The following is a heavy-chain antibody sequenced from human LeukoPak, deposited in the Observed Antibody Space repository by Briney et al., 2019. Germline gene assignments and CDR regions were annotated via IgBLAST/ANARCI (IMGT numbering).Heavy chain of an antibody. CDR3: ARGSRETIYYFDY. J-gene: IGHJ4*02. V-gene: IGHV3-11*01. CDR2: IRSSGSTI. D-gene: IGHD3-9*01. CDR1: GFTFSDYY. Sequence: PGGSLRLSCAASGFTFSDYYMSCIRQAPGKGLEWGSYIRSSGSTIYYADSVKGRFTISRDNAKNSLYLQLNSLRAEDTALYYCARGSRETIYYFDYWGQGTLVTVSS.